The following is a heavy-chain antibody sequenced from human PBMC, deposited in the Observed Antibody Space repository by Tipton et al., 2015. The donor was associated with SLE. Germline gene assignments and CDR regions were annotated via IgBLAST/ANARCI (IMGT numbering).Heavy chain of an antibody. CDR3: ARGGDFWSGPTSYYYYYYYMDG. D-gene: IGHD3-3*01. V-gene: IGHV4-61*02. CDR2: IYISGST. CDR1: GGSLSSGGYY. Sequence: TLSLTCTVSGGSLSSGGYYWSWIRQPAGKGLEWIGRIYISGSTNYNPSLKSRVTISVDTSKNQFSLKLRSVTAADTAVYYCARGGDFWSGPTSYYYYYYYMDGWGKGTTFSVSS. J-gene: IGHJ6*03.